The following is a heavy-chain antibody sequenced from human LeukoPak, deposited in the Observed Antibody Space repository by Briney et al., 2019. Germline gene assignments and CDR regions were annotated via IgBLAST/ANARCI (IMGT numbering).Heavy chain of an antibody. J-gene: IGHJ6*02. CDR1: GGSVSSGGYY. CDR2: VSYSGST. D-gene: IGHD6-19*01. V-gene: IGHV4-61*08. CDR3: ARDPKSAVGYYYYGMEV. Sequence: SETLSLTCNVSGGSVSSGGYYWNWIRQPPGKGLEWIGRVSYSGSTNYNPSLKSRVTISLDTSKNQFSLKLSSVTAADTAVYFCARDPKSAVGYYYYGMEVWGQGTTVTVSS.